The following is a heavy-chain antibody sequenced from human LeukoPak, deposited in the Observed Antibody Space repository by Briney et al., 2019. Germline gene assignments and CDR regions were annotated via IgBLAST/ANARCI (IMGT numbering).Heavy chain of an antibody. CDR3: ARQRDFWSQYYFDY. CDR1: GGSISSYY. V-gene: IGHV4-59*08. J-gene: IGHJ4*02. Sequence: TSETLSLTCTVSGGSISSYYWSWIRQPPGKGLEWIGYIYYSGSTNYNPSLKSRVTISVDTSKNQFSLKLSSVTAADTAVYYCARQRDFWSQYYFDYWGQGTLVTVSS. CDR2: IYYSGST. D-gene: IGHD3-3*01.